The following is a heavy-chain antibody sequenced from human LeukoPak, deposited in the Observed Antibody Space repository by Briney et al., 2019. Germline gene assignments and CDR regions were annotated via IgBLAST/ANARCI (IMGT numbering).Heavy chain of an antibody. V-gene: IGHV3-23*01. CDR2: IGGGGAIT. D-gene: IGHD3-10*01. CDR1: GFTFTSYA. CDR3: ARDLLLWFGELSGDSDY. Sequence: QPGGSLRLSCAASGFTFTSYAMTWVRQTPGKGLEWVSVIGGGGAITYYADSVKGRFTISRDNSKNTLHLQMNSLRAEDTAVYYCARDLLLWFGELSGDSDYWGQGTLVTVSS. J-gene: IGHJ4*02.